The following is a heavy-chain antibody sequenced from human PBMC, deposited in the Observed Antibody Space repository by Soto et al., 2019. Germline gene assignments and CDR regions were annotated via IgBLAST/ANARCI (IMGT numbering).Heavy chain of an antibody. CDR2: ISGSGGST. CDR1: GFTFSSYA. CDR3: ATNRVARVFDP. J-gene: IGHJ5*02. D-gene: IGHD5-12*01. V-gene: IGHV3-23*01. Sequence: GGSLRLSCAASGFTFSSYAMSWVRQAPGKGLEWVSAISGSGGSTYYADSVKGRFIISRDNSKNTLYLQMNSLRAEDTAVYYCATNRVARVFDPWGQGTLVTVSS.